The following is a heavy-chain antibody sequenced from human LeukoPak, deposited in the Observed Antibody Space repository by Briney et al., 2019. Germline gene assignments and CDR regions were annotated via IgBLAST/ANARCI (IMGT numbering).Heavy chain of an antibody. CDR3: ARHVYYDSSGYYQDY. V-gene: IGHV4-34*01. Sequence: SETLSLTCAVYGGSFSGYYWSWIRQPPGKGLEWIGEINHSGSTNYNPSLKSRVTISVDTSKNQFSLKLSSVTAADTAVYYCARHVYYDSSGYYQDYWGQGTLVTVSS. CDR2: INHSGST. J-gene: IGHJ4*02. D-gene: IGHD3-22*01. CDR1: GGSFSGYY.